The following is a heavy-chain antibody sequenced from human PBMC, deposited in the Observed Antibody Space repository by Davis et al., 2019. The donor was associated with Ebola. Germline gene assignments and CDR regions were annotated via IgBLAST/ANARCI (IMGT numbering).Heavy chain of an antibody. D-gene: IGHD6-19*01. Sequence: SETLSLTCTVSGGSISSYYWSWIRQPAGKGLEWIGYIYSSGSTNSNPSFKSRVTISVDTSKNQFSLKLSSGTAADTAVYYCARDSRWLVPGTYYYYGMDVWGQGTTVTVSS. V-gene: IGHV4-59*01. CDR2: IYSSGST. J-gene: IGHJ6*02. CDR3: ARDSRWLVPGTYYYYGMDV. CDR1: GGSISSYY.